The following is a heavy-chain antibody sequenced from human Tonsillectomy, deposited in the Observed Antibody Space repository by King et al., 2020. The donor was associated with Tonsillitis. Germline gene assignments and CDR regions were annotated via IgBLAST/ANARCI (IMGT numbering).Heavy chain of an antibody. CDR2: ISWDGGST. CDR3: AKDTRSIAVYQTWGMDD. D-gene: IGHD6-19*01. J-gene: IGHJ6*02. V-gene: IGHV3-43*01. Sequence: VQLVESGGVVVQPGGSLRLSCAASGFTFDDYTMHWVRQAPGKGLEWVSLISWDGGSTYYAVSVKGRFTISRDNSKNFLYLQMNSLRTEDTALYYCAKDTRSIAVYQTWGMDDLGQGTTVTVS. CDR1: GFTFDDYT.